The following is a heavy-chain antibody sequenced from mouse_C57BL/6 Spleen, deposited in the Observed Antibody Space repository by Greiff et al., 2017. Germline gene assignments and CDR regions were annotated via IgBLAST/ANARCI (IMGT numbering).Heavy chain of an antibody. V-gene: IGHV1-9*01. CDR1: GYTFTGYW. D-gene: IGHD2-4*01. CDR3: ARRGAYDYDGAWFAY. CDR2: ILPGSGST. Sequence: VQLQESGAELMKPGASVKLSCKATGYTFTGYWIEWVKQRPGHGLEWIGEILPGSGSTHYNEKFKGKATFTADTSSNTAYRQLSSLTTEDSASYYCARRGAYDYDGAWFAYWGQGTLVTVSA. J-gene: IGHJ3*01.